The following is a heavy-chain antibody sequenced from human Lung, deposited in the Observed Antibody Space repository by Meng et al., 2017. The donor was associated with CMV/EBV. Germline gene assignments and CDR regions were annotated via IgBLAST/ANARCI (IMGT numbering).Heavy chain of an antibody. Sequence: GGSXRLXCATSGFNFKIFGMHWLRQLPGKGLEWVAFIRYDEKTKYYADSVKGRFTILRDNSKNTLYLQMNSLRVEDTAVYYCVKDFPGDCYPLCYYFSHGMDVXGQGXTVTVSS. D-gene: IGHD2-21*01. V-gene: IGHV3-30*02. CDR2: IRYDEKTK. J-gene: IGHJ6*02. CDR3: VKDFPGDCYPLCYYFSHGMDV. CDR1: GFNFKIFG.